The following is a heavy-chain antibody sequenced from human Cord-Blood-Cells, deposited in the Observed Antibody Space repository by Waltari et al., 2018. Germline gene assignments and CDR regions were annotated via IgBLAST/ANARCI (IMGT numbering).Heavy chain of an antibody. V-gene: IGHV4-39*01. Sequence: QLQLQESGPGLVKPSETLSLTCTVSVGSISSSSYYWGWIRQPPGRGVEGIGRLYYSESTYEDPALKSLVTIAVDTAKNQFSRKLSSVTDADTAVYYCGRHRDIVVVPAAFDYWGQGTLVTVSS. J-gene: IGHJ4*02. CDR1: VGSISSSSYY. D-gene: IGHD2-2*01. CDR3: GRHRDIVVVPAAFDY. CDR2: LYYSEST.